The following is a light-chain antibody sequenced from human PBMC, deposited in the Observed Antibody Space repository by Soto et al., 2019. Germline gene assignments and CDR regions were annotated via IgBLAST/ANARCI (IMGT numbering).Light chain of an antibody. CDR2: DAP. V-gene: IGKV3-11*01. J-gene: IGKJ2*01. Sequence: EIVLTQSPATLSLSPGERATLSCRASQSVSSSLGWYQQIPGQAPRLLIYDAPNRATGIPARFSGSGSGTDFTLTISSLEPEDFAVYYCQQRSNGPRTFGQGTKLEIK. CDR1: QSVSSS. CDR3: QQRSNGPRT.